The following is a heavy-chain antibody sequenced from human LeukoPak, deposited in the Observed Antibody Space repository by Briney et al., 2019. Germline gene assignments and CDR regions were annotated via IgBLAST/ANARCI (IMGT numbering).Heavy chain of an antibody. CDR2: ISDIGSI. V-gene: IGHV4-59*08. CDR1: GGSISSYY. Sequence: SETLSLTCTVSGGSISSYYWSWIRQPPGKGLEWIAYISDIGSINYSPSLKSRVTISLDTSKNQFSLKLSSVTAADTAVYYCAGHHPRNTVDFWGQGTLVTDSS. D-gene: IGHD2/OR15-2a*01. J-gene: IGHJ4*02. CDR3: AGHHPRNTVDF.